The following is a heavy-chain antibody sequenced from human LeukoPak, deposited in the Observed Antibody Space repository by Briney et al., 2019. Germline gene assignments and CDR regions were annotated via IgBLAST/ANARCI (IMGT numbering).Heavy chain of an antibody. CDR3: VVTTHSRGFDY. CDR1: GFTFSSFW. Sequence: GGSLRLSCAVSGFTFSSFWMSWVRQAPGGGLEWVANIRQDGSVQNYVDSVKGRFTISRDNPKHSVYLQMSSLRAADTAVYFFVVTTHSRGFDYWGQGTLVTVSS. D-gene: IGHD1/OR15-1a*01. J-gene: IGHJ4*02. CDR2: IRQDGSVQ. V-gene: IGHV3-7*01.